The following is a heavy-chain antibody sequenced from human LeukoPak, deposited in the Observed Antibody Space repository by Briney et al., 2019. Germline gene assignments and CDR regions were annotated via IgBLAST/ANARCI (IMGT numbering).Heavy chain of an antibody. CDR2: INPSGGST. V-gene: IGHV1-46*01. CDR3: ARGWEKYYYDSSGYTAIGD. CDR1: GYTFTSYY. Sequence: ASVKVSCKASGYTFTSYYMHWVRQAPGQGLEWMGIINPSGGSTSYPQKFQGRVTMTRDTSTSTVYMELSSLRSEDTAVYYCARGWEKYYYDSSGYTAIGDWGQGTLVTVSS. D-gene: IGHD3-22*01. J-gene: IGHJ4*02.